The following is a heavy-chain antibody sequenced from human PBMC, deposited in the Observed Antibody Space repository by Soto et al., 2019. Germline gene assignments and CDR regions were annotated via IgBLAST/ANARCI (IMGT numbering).Heavy chain of an antibody. J-gene: IGHJ4*02. V-gene: IGHV4-34*01. CDR1: GGSFSGYY. CDR3: ARGVHVTNYDSSRGEFDY. D-gene: IGHD3-22*01. Sequence: SETLSLTCAVYGGSFSGYYWSWIRQPPGKGLEWIGEINHSGSTDYNPSLKSRVTISVDTSKNQFSLKLSSVTAADTAVYYCARGVHVTNYDSSRGEFDYWGQGTLVTVSS. CDR2: INHSGST.